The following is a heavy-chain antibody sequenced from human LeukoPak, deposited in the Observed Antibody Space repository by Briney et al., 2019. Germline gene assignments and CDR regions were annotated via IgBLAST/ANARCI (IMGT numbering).Heavy chain of an antibody. D-gene: IGHD4-17*01. Sequence: SETLSLTCAVYGGSFSGYYWSWIRQPPGKGLEWIGEINHSGSTNYNPSLKSRVTISVDTSKNQFSLKLSSVTAADTAVYYCARASYGDRGAFDIWGQGTMVTVSS. CDR2: INHSGST. CDR3: ARASYGDRGAFDI. J-gene: IGHJ3*02. CDR1: GGSFSGYY. V-gene: IGHV4-34*01.